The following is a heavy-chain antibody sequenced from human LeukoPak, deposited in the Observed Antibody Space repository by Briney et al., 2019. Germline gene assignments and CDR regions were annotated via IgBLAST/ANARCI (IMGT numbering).Heavy chain of an antibody. CDR3: ARSEQFPYYMDV. CDR1: AYTFTGYY. J-gene: IGHJ3*01. CDR2: IYPNSGGT. V-gene: IGHV1-2*02. D-gene: IGHD3-22*01. Sequence: GASVKVSCKASAYTFTGYYMHWVRQAPGQGLEWMGWIYPNSGGTNYAQKFQGRVTMTRDTSISTAYMELSRLRSDDTAVYYCARSEQFPYYMDVWGQGTMVTVSS.